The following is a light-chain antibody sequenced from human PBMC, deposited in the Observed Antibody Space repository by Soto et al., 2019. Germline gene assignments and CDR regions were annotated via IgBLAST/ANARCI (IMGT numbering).Light chain of an antibody. Sequence: QSVLTQPPSASGTPGQRVTISCSGSSSNLGSNFVYWYQQLPGAAPKLLISRNNERPSGVPDRFSGSKSGTSASLAISGLRSEDEADYHCGAWDDSLSGVVFGGGTKLTVL. CDR3: GAWDDSLSGVV. CDR2: RNN. CDR1: SSNLGSNF. J-gene: IGLJ3*02. V-gene: IGLV1-47*01.